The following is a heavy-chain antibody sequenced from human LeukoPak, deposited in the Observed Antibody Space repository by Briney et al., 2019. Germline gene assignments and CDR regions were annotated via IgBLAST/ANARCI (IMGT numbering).Heavy chain of an antibody. D-gene: IGHD2-21*02. CDR1: GYSFTSYW. CDR3: ARLAYCGGDCYSVEFDY. J-gene: IGHJ4*02. V-gene: IGHV5-51*01. Sequence: GESLKISCKGSGYSFTSYWIGWVRQMPGKGLEWMGIIYPGDSDTRYSPSFQGQVTISADKSISTAYLQWSSLKASDTAMYYCARLAYCGGDCYSVEFDYWGQGTLVTVSS. CDR2: IYPGDSDT.